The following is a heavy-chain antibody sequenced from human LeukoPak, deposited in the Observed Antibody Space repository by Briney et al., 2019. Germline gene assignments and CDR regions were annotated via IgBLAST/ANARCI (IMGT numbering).Heavy chain of an antibody. CDR1: GYTFTSYD. J-gene: IGHJ4*02. D-gene: IGHD2-2*01. CDR2: VDPEDGET. V-gene: IGHV1-69-2*01. CDR3: ATVGEYCSSTSCQN. Sequence: ASVKVSCKASGYTFTSYDINWVRQATGQGLEWMGLVDPEDGETIYAEKFQGRVTITADTSTDTAYMELSSLRSEDTAVYYCATVGEYCSSTSCQNWGQGTLVTVSS.